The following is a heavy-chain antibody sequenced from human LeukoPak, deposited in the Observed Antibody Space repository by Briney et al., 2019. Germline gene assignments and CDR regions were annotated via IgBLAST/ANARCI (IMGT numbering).Heavy chain of an antibody. V-gene: IGHV4-39*07. D-gene: IGHD6-6*01. CDR3: ARDGGSIAARHGLGGFDP. CDR1: GGSISSSSYY. Sequence: PSETLSLTCTVSGGSISSSSYYWGWIRQPPGKGLGWIGGIYYSGSTYYNPSLKSRVTISVDRSKNQFSLKLSSVTAADTAVYYCARDGGSIAARHGLGGFDPWGQGTLVTVSS. J-gene: IGHJ5*02. CDR2: IYYSGST.